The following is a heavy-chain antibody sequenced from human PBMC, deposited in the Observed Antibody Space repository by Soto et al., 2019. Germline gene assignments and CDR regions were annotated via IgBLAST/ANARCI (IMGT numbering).Heavy chain of an antibody. V-gene: IGHV3-33*01. J-gene: IGHJ5*02. CDR3: ARGPTYYDFWSGYSSRFDP. CDR1: GFTFSSHG. CDR2: IWYDGSNK. D-gene: IGHD3-3*01. Sequence: QVQLVESGGGVVQPGRSLRLSCAASGFTFSSHGMHWVRQAPGKGLEWVAVIWYDGSNKYYADSVKGRFTISRDNSKNTLYLQMNSLRAEDTAVYYCARGPTYYDFWSGYSSRFDPWGQGTLVTVSS.